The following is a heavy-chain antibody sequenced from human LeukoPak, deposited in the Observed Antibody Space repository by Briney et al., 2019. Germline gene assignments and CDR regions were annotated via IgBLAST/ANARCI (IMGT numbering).Heavy chain of an antibody. CDR3: ARIDTYYYDSSGYYSAFDI. J-gene: IGHJ3*02. D-gene: IGHD3-22*01. CDR2: ISSSSSTI. Sequence: QTGGSLRLSCAASGFTFSTNSINWVRQAPGKGLEWVSYISSSSSTIYYADSVKGRFTISRDNAKNSLYLQMNSLRAEDTALYYCARIDTYYYDSSGYYSAFDIWGQGTIVTVSS. CDR1: GFTFSTNS. V-gene: IGHV3-48*04.